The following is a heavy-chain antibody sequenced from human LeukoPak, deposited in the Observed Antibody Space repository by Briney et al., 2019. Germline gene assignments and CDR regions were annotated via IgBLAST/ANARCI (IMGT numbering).Heavy chain of an antibody. CDR2: ISYDGSNK. Sequence: PGGSLRLSCAASGFTFSSYGMHWVRQAPGKGLEWVAVISYDGSNKYYADSVKGRFTISRDNSKNTLYLQMNSLSAEDTAVYYCAKDPGSGWLGDGMDVWGQGTTVTVSS. D-gene: IGHD6-19*01. CDR1: GFTFSSYG. V-gene: IGHV3-30*18. J-gene: IGHJ6*02. CDR3: AKDPGSGWLGDGMDV.